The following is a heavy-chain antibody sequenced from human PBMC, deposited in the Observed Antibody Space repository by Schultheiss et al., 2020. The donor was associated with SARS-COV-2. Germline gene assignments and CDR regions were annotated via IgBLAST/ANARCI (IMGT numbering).Heavy chain of an antibody. CDR2: ISGSGGST. CDR1: GFTFSSYS. D-gene: IGHD6-19*01. CDR3: ARDRVSSGRPDWFDP. Sequence: GESLKISCAASGFTFSSYSMNCVRQAPGKGLEWVSAISGSGGSTYYADSVKGRFTISRDNSKNSLYLQMNSLRDEDTAVYYCARDRVSSGRPDWFDPWGQGTLVTVSS. J-gene: IGHJ5*02. V-gene: IGHV3-23*01.